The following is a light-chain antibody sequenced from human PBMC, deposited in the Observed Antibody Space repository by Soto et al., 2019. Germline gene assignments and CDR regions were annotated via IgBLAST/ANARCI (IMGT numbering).Light chain of an antibody. CDR2: GAS. J-gene: IGKJ3*01. CDR3: QQLSIIPPSFT. CDR1: QGVPSY. V-gene: IGKV1-9*01. Sequence: DIQLTQSPFFLSSSVGDRVTLTCRASQGVPSYLAWYQQRPGKAPELLIYGASTLRTGVASRFSGSGSGTAFTLTISSLQHEDFAAYFCQQLSIIPPSFTFGPGTRVDIK.